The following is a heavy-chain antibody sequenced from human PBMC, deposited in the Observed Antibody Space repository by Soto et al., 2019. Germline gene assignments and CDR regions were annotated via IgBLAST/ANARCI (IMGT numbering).Heavy chain of an antibody. CDR3: ARTITYYYASSGYYFDY. D-gene: IGHD3-22*01. J-gene: IGHJ4*02. CDR1: GGSISSGGYS. CDR2: IYHSGST. V-gene: IGHV4-30-2*01. Sequence: PSGTLSLTCAVSGGSISSGGYSWSWIRQPPGKGLEWIGYIYHSGSTYYNPSLKSRVTISVDRSKNQFSLKLSSVTAADTAVYYCARTITYYYASSGYYFDYWGQITLGTVSS.